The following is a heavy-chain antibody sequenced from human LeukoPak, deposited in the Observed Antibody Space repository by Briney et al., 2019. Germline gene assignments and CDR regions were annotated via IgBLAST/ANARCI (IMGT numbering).Heavy chain of an antibody. J-gene: IGHJ4*02. Sequence: ASETLSLTCSVSGGSINNYCWSWIRQPAGKGLEWIGRIFTSGSTNYNPSHKSRVTMSLDTSRNQFSLKLSSVTAADTAVYYCARDDSSGYPFDYWGQGTLVTVSS. V-gene: IGHV4-4*07. CDR1: GGSINNYC. D-gene: IGHD3-22*01. CDR3: ARDDSSGYPFDY. CDR2: IFTSGST.